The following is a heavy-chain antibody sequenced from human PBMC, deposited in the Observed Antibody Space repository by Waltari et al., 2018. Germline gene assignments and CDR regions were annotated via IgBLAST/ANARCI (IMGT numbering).Heavy chain of an antibody. V-gene: IGHV4-4*02. J-gene: IGHJ4*02. D-gene: IGHD5-12*01. Sequence: QVQLQESGPGLVKPSGTLSVTCAVSGDSISGRFWWSWVRQTPGKGLEWIGQIHGSGRINYNPSLESRVTVSRDTSNNQFSLKLTSATAAYTAVYFCARDRGRGLYLDSWGQGILVTVSP. CDR1: GDSISGRFW. CDR2: IHGSGRI. CDR3: ARDRGRGLYLDS.